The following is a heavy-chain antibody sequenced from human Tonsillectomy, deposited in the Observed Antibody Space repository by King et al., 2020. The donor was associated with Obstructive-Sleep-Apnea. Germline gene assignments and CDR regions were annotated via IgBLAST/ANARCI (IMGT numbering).Heavy chain of an antibody. CDR2: ISCNSGSI. Sequence: VQLVESGGGLVQTGRSLRLSCAASGFTFDDYAMHWVRHAPGQGLEWVSVISCNSGSIGYADSVKGRFTLSRDKAKNSLYLQINSLRAEDTALYYCAASYYYDSSAYYGYWGQGTLVTVSS. V-gene: IGHV3-9*01. CDR3: AASYYYDSSAYYGY. D-gene: IGHD3-22*01. J-gene: IGHJ4*02. CDR1: GFTFDDYA.